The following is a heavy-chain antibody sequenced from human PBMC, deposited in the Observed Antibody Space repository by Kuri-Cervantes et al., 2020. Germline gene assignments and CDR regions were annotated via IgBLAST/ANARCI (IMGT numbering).Heavy chain of an antibody. CDR1: GGSISSSSYY. CDR2: IYHSGST. D-gene: IGHD3-10*01. Sequence: SETLSLTCTVSGGSISSSSYYWGWIRQPPGKGLEWIGSIYHSGSTYYNPSLKSRVTISVDTSKNQFSLKLSSVTAADTAVYYCARTHYYGPGSYTQRDYWGQGTLVTVSS. J-gene: IGHJ4*02. V-gene: IGHV4-39*07. CDR3: ARTHYYGPGSYTQRDY.